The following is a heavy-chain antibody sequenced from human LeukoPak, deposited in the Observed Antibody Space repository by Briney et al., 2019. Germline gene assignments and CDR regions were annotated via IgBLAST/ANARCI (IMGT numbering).Heavy chain of an antibody. CDR2: IIPILGIA. J-gene: IGHJ5*02. D-gene: IGHD3-9*01. CDR3: ARDFEGEKFDP. V-gene: IGHV1-69*04. CDR1: GGTFSSYA. Sequence: GASVKVYCKASGGTFSSYAISWVRQAPGQGLEWMGRIIPILGIANYAQKFQGRVTITADKSTSTAYMELSSLRSEDTAVYYCARDFEGEKFDPWGQGTLVTVSS.